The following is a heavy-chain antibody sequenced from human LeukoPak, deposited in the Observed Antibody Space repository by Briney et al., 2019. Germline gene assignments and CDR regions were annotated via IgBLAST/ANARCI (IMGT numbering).Heavy chain of an antibody. V-gene: IGHV3-21*01. CDR1: GFTFSSYS. Sequence: GGSLRLSCVASGFTFSSYSMNWVRQAPGKGLEWVSYISSHKTYIYYADSVKDRFTISRDNAKSSLYLQVNSLRAEDTAVYYCAGIGVAGQFDYWGQGTLVTVSS. CDR3: AGIGVAGQFDY. D-gene: IGHD6-19*01. J-gene: IGHJ4*02. CDR2: ISSHKTYI.